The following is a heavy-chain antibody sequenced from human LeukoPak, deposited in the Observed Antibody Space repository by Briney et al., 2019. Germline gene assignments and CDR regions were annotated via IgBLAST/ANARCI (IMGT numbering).Heavy chain of an antibody. D-gene: IGHD2/OR15-2a*01. J-gene: IGHJ3*01. CDR1: GFTFNYCP. V-gene: IGHV3-23*01. Sequence: PGGSLTLSCAASGFTFNYCPFSWGRQAPGKGLARVASSSGGCGATFYGDSVKGRFNVARDNSRNTVYLEIDSQRDEYTALNYCARVASCNFNKCNSFDFWGQGTMLTVSS. CDR3: ARVASCNFNKCNSFDF. CDR2: SSGGCGAT.